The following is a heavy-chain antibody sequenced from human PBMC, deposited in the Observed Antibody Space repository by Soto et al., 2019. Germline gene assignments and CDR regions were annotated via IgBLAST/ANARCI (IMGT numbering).Heavy chain of an antibody. V-gene: IGHV1-24*01. CDR3: ATVPGAVTGDYYYYGMDV. J-gene: IGHJ6*02. CDR2: FDPEDGET. Sequence: ASVKVSCKVSGYTLTELSMHWVRQAPGKGLEWMGGFDPEDGETIYAQKFQGRVTMTEDTSTDTAYMELSSLRSEDTAVYYCATVPGAVTGDYYYYGMDVWGQGTTVTVSS. D-gene: IGHD3-16*01. CDR1: GYTLTELS.